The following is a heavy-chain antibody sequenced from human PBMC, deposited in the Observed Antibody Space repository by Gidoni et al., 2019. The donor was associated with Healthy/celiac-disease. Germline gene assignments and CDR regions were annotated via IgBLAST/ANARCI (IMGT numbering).Heavy chain of an antibody. J-gene: IGHJ5*02. CDR1: GFTFRSYA. D-gene: IGHD2-15*01. Sequence: QVQLVESGGGVVQPGRSLRLSCAASGFTFRSYAMHWVRQAPGKGLEWVAVISYDGSNKYYADSVKGRFTISRDNSKNTLYLQMNSLRAEDTAVYYCARGDCSGGSCPPSDPWGQGTLVTVSS. CDR2: ISYDGSNK. V-gene: IGHV3-30-3*01. CDR3: ARGDCSGGSCPPSDP.